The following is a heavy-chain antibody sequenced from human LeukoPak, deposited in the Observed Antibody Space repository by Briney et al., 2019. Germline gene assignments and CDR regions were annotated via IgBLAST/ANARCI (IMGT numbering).Heavy chain of an antibody. CDR1: EFTFSSYA. CDR3: SRDLLRGSCCTFYSMDV. Sequence: GGSRRLSCAASEFTFSSYAMTWVRQAPGRGLEWVSVISGSGNTTFYADSVKGRFTISRDNSKNTLYLQMNRLRGEDTAVYYCSRDLLRGSCCTFYSMDVWGQGTTVTVSS. J-gene: IGHJ6*02. CDR2: ISGSGNTT. D-gene: IGHD2-2*01. V-gene: IGHV3-23*01.